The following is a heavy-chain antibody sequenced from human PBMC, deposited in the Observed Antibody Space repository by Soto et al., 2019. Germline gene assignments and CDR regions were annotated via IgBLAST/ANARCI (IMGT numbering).Heavy chain of an antibody. V-gene: IGHV3-30*18. CDR2: ISYDGSNM. CDR1: GFTFSGSG. Sequence: QVQLVESGGGVVQPGRCLRLSCAASGFTFSGSGMHWVRQAPAKGLEWVAVISYDGSNMLYADPVKGRFTISIDNSKNSIYLQLNSLRPEETAVYYGAKDWFQLPQPERVLYWGQGTWFIVSS. CDR3: AKDWFQLPQPERVLY. D-gene: IGHD1-26*01. J-gene: IGHJ4*02.